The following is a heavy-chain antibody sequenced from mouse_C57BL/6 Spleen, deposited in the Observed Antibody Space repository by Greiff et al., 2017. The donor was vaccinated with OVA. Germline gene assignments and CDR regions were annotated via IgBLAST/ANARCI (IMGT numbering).Heavy chain of an antibody. CDR2: IYPGNSDT. CDR3: SITTVVDYFDY. V-gene: IGHV1-5*01. D-gene: IGHD1-1*01. Sequence: VQLQQSGTVLARPGASVKMSCKTSGYTFTSYWMHWVKQRPGQGLEWIGAIYPGNSDTSYNQKFKGKAKLTAVTSASTAYMELSSLTNEDSAVYYCSITTVVDYFDYWGQGTTLTVSS. J-gene: IGHJ2*01. CDR1: GYTFTSYW.